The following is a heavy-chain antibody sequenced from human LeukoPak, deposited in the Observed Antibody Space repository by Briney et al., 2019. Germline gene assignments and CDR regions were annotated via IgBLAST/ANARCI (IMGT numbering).Heavy chain of an antibody. J-gene: IGHJ3*02. D-gene: IGHD6-19*01. V-gene: IGHV1-18*01. CDR1: GYTFTSYG. CDR3: ARGGTGYSSGWLRAFDI. CDR2: ISAYNGNT. Sequence: ASVKVSCKASGYTFTSYGISWVRQAPGQGLEWMGWISAYNGNTNYAQKLQGRVTMTRDTSISTAYMELSRLRSDDTAVYYCARGGTGYSSGWLRAFDIWGQGTMVTVSS.